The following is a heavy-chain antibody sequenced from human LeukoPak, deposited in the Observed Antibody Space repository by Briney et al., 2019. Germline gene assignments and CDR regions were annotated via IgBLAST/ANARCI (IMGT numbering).Heavy chain of an antibody. D-gene: IGHD3-16*01. CDR3: ARGATFGGTQGAYYYYGMDV. CDR1: GFTFSSYA. CDR2: ISGSGGST. V-gene: IGHV3-23*01. J-gene: IGHJ6*02. Sequence: HAGGSLRLSCAASGFTFSSYAMSWVRQAPGKGLEWVSAISGSGGSTYYADSVKGRFTISRDNSKNTLYLQMNSLRAEDTAVHYCARGATFGGTQGAYYYYGMDVWGQGTTVTVSS.